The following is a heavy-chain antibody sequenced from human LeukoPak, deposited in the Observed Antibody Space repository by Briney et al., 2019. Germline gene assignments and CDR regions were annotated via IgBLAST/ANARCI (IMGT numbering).Heavy chain of an antibody. CDR3: AKDRLTFFYYDTSGYQGDFDN. J-gene: IGHJ4*02. CDR1: GFSFKSYA. V-gene: IGHV3-23*01. Sequence: GGSLRLSCAASGFSFKSYAISWVRQAPGKGLECVSVISDSGTFTFYADSVRGRFTISRDNSKSTVFLHMNNLRAEDTAVYYCAKDRLTFFYYDTSGYQGDFDNWGQGTLVTVSS. D-gene: IGHD3-22*01. CDR2: ISDSGTFT.